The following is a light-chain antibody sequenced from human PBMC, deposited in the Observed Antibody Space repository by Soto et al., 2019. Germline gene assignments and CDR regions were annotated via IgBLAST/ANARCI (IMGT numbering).Light chain of an antibody. Sequence: EIDLTQSPTTLSASPRKTPTLSCRASQSVSSNYFAWYQQRPGQAPRLLIYGISSRATGIPDRFSGSGSGTDFTLTISSLEPEDFAVYYCEQYGSSTQRFGQGTKVDIK. CDR3: EQYGSSTQR. V-gene: IGKV3-20*01. CDR1: QSVSSNY. CDR2: GIS. J-gene: IGKJ1*01.